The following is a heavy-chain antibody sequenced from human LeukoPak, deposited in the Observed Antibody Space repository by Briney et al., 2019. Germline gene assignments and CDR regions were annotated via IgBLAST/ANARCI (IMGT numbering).Heavy chain of an antibody. CDR3: ARDSVLRQQLVYDAFDI. D-gene: IGHD6-13*01. CDR1: GFTFSSYS. J-gene: IGHJ3*02. Sequence: PGASLRLSCTASGFTFSSYSMNWVRQAPGQGLEWVSSISSSSSYIYYADSVKGRFTISRDNSKNSLYLQMNSLRAEDTAVYYCARDSVLRQQLVYDAFDIWGQGTMVTVSS. CDR2: ISSSSSYI. V-gene: IGHV3-21*01.